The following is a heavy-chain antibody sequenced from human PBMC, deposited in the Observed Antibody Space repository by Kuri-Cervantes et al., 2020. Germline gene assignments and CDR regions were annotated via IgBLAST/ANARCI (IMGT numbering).Heavy chain of an antibody. J-gene: IGHJ4*02. CDR1: GFTFSSYW. D-gene: IGHD6-13*01. CDR2: ISGSGGST. CDR3: AKEKAVGDSSSWYGYFDY. Sequence: GGSLRLSCAASGFTFSSYWMHWVRQAPGKGLEWVSAISGSGGSTYYADSVKGRFTISRDNSKNTLYLQMNSLRAEDTAVYYCAKEKAVGDSSSWYGYFDYWGQGTLVTVSS. V-gene: IGHV3-23*01.